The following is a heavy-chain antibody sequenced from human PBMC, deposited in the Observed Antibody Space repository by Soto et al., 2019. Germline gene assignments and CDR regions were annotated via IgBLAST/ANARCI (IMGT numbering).Heavy chain of an antibody. Sequence: SETLSLTCTVSGDSFSSTTYHWSWIRQTPGKGLEWIGTISYSGSTNYNPSLQSRVTMSVDTSTNHFSLQLTSVTAADTAVYYCARRGSASSRNWFDSWGQGTLVTVAS. V-gene: IGHV4-39*02. J-gene: IGHJ5*01. CDR3: ARRGSASSRNWFDS. CDR2: ISYSGST. CDR1: GDSFSSTTYH. D-gene: IGHD3-16*01.